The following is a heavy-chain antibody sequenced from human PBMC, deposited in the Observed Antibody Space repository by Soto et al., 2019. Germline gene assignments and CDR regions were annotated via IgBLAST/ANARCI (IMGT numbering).Heavy chain of an antibody. Sequence: PGGSLRLSCAASGFTFSSYAMSWVRQAPGKGLEWVSAISGSGSSTYHADSVKGRFTISRDNSKNTLYLQMNSLRAEDTAVYYCATPTPSCDFLFLGQAIMVTVSS. V-gene: IGHV3-23*01. CDR3: ATPTPSCDFLF. J-gene: IGHJ3*01. CDR2: ISGSGSST. CDR1: GFTFSSYA.